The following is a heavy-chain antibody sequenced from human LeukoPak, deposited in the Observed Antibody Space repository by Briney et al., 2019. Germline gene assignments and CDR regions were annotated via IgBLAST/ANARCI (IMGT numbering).Heavy chain of an antibody. J-gene: IGHJ4*02. CDR3: ARTYGSGSYSPSDY. D-gene: IGHD3-10*01. V-gene: IGHV1-2*02. CDR1: GCTFTGYY. CDR2: INPNSGGT. Sequence: ASVKVSCKASGCTFTGYYMHWVRQAPGQGLEWMGWINPNSGGTNYAQKFQGRVTMTRDTSISTAYMELSRLRSDDTAVYYCARTYGSGSYSPSDYWGQGTLVTVSS.